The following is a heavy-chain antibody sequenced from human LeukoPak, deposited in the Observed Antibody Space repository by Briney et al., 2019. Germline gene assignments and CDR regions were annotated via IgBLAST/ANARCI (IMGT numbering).Heavy chain of an antibody. J-gene: IGHJ4*02. CDR1: GGTFSSYA. D-gene: IGHD6-6*01. V-gene: IGHV1-69*13. CDR2: IIPIFGTA. CDR3: AREGGIAAPLFDY. Sequence: SVKVSCKASGGTFSSYAISWVRQAPGQGLEWMGGIIPIFGTANYAQKFQGRVTITADESTSTAYMELSSLRSEDTAVYYCAREGGIAAPLFDYWGQGTLVTVSS.